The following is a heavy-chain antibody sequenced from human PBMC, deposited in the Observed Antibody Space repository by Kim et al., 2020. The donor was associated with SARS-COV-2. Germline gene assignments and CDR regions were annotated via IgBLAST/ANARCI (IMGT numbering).Heavy chain of an antibody. J-gene: IGHJ4*02. CDR3: ARDYNYAFDY. D-gene: IGHD5-18*01. V-gene: IGHV3-11*06. Sequence: ADSVEGRFTITRDNAKSSMFLQLNSLRYEDTALDYCARDYNYAFDYWGQGTLVTVSS.